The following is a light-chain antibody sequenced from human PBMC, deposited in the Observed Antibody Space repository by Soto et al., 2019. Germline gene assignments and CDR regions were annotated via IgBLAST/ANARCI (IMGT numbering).Light chain of an antibody. CDR1: QYVSSF. CDR2: DAS. V-gene: IGKV3-11*01. CDR3: QQRYNWPPT. Sequence: EIVLTQSPATLSLSPAERATLSCRTSQYVSSFLAWYQQKACQAPRLLIYDASHRATGIPARFSGSGSGTDFTLTINSLEPEDFALYYCQQRYNWPPTFGQGTKVDI. J-gene: IGKJ1*01.